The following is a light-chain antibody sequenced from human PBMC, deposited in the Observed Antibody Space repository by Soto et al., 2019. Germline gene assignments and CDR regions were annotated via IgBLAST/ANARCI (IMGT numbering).Light chain of an antibody. V-gene: IGLV2-8*01. CDR3: SSYTGGNPSYV. Sequence: SVLTQPPSAYGSPGQAVTLSWPGTSSDFGGYDYVSWYQQHPGKAPKLMIYEVTIRPSGVSDRFSGSKSGNTASLTVSGLQAEDEADYYCSSYTGGNPSYVFGTGNKVTVL. CDR2: EVT. CDR1: SSDFGGYDY. J-gene: IGLJ1*01.